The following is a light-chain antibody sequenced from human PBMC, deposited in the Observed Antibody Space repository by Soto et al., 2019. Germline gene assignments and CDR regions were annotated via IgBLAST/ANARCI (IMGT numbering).Light chain of an antibody. Sequence: LTQPASVSGSPGQSITISCTGTSSDVGSYNLVSWYQQHPGKAPKVIIYEVIKRPSGVSNRFSGSKSGNTASLTISGLQAEDEADYYCCSYAGSTSLVFGGGTKVTVL. J-gene: IGLJ2*01. CDR3: CSYAGSTSLV. CDR2: EVI. CDR1: SSDVGSYNL. V-gene: IGLV2-23*02.